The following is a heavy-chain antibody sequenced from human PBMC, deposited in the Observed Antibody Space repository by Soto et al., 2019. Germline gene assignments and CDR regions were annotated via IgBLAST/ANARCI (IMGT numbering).Heavy chain of an antibody. CDR1: GYTFTSYG. J-gene: IGHJ4*02. V-gene: IGHV1-18*01. CDR2: ISAYNGNT. Sequence: QVQLVQSGAEVKKPGASVKVSCKASGYTFTSYGISWVRQAPGQGLEWMGLISAYNGNTNYAQKLQGRVTMTTDTSKSKAYMERRSLRSDDTAVYYCANDPEIFAYWGQGTLVTVSS. CDR3: ANDPEIFAY.